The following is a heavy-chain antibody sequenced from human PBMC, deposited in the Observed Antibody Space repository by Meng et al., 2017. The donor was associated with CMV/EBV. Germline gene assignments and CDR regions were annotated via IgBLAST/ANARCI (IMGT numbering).Heavy chain of an antibody. Sequence: SDPTLVKPTQTLTLTCTFTGFSLNTSGVRVGWIRQPPGKALEWLALIDWKDAKRYSPSLQTRLTVTKDTSTNEVVLTRTNMDAVETGTYFCAHAYADFWSGYSLGAFDIWGQGTLVTVSS. V-gene: IGHV2-5*01. CDR2: IDWKDAK. CDR1: GFSLNTSGVR. J-gene: IGHJ3*02. CDR3: AHAYADFWSGYSLGAFDI. D-gene: IGHD3-3*01.